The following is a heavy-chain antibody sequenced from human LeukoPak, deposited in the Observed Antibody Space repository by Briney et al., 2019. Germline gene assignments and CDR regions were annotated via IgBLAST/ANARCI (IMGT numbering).Heavy chain of an antibody. CDR1: GINISSYG. CDR2: ISYDGSNR. V-gene: IGHV3-30*18. J-gene: IGHJ6*02. Sequence: GGSLRLSCAASGINISSYGMHWVRQAPGKGLEWVAVISYDGSNRYYADSVKGRFTISRDNSKNTLYLQMNSLTSEDAAVYYCSKDSSSGSSYYFHGMEVWGQGTTVTVSS. D-gene: IGHD3-10*01. CDR3: SKDSSSGSSYYFHGMEV.